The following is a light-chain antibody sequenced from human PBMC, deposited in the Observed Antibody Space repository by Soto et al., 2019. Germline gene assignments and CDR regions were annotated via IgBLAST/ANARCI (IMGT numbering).Light chain of an antibody. CDR2: ATS. Sequence: EIVMTQSPATLSVSPGERATLSCRASQRVSTNLAWYQQKPGQAPRLLIYATSARATGIPARFSGSGSGTEFTLTISSLQYEDFAVYYCQQYNNWHPFTFGQGTRLEIK. CDR3: QQYNNWHPFT. V-gene: IGKV3D-15*01. J-gene: IGKJ5*01. CDR1: QRVSTN.